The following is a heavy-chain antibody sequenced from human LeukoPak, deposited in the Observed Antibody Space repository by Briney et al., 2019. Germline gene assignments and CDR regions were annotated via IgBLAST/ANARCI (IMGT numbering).Heavy chain of an antibody. CDR1: GFTFSNYG. J-gene: IGHJ4*02. V-gene: IGHV3-30*18. D-gene: IGHD6-19*01. CDR2: ISYDGSNK. Sequence: PGGSPRLSCAASGFTFSNYGMHWVRQAPGKGLERVAVISYDGSNKYYVDSVKGRFTFSRDNVKSTLYLLMYSLRAGDTVGYYCPKGGGYSNGLFDSWGQGTLVTVSS. CDR3: PKGGGYSNGLFDS.